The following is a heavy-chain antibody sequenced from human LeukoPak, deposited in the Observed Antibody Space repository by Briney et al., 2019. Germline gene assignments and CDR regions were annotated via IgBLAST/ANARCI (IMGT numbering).Heavy chain of an antibody. CDR2: FSAGGGSA. J-gene: IGHJ4*02. Sequence: GGSLRLSCATSGFTFSTYAMSWVRQAPGKGLEWVSSFSAGGGSAHYADSVKGRFTISRDKSKNTVYLQMNSLRTEDTAVYFCAKGTELTYYDYVWGSYRLVPFDYWGQGTLVTVSS. CDR3: AKGTELTYYDYVWGSYRLVPFDY. D-gene: IGHD3-16*02. V-gene: IGHV3-23*01. CDR1: GFTFSTYA.